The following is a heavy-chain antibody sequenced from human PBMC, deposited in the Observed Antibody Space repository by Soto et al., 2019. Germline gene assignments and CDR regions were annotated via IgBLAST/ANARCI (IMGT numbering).Heavy chain of an antibody. CDR3: ARRERAAGTDWWFDP. CDR1: GGSISSNSFH. CDR2: IYYSGST. D-gene: IGHD6-13*01. V-gene: IGHV4-39*01. J-gene: IGHJ5*02. Sequence: QLQLQESGPGLVKPSETLSLTCTVSGGSISSNSFHWGWIRQPPGKGLEWIGSIYYSGSTYYSPSLKSRVTISVDTSKNQFSLKVSSGTAADTAVYYCARRERAAGTDWWFDPWGQGTLVTVSS.